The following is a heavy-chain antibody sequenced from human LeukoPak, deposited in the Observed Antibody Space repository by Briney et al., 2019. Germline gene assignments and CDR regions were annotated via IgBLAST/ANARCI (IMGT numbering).Heavy chain of an antibody. CDR3: AKDSASGGTRNY. V-gene: IGHV3-30-3*02. Sequence: GGSLRLSCAASGFTFSSYAMHWVRQAPGKGLEWVAVISYDGSNKYYADSVKGRFTISRDNSKNTLYLQMNSLRAGDTAVYYCAKDSASGGTRNYWGQGTLVTVSS. D-gene: IGHD2-8*02. CDR1: GFTFSSYA. J-gene: IGHJ4*02. CDR2: ISYDGSNK.